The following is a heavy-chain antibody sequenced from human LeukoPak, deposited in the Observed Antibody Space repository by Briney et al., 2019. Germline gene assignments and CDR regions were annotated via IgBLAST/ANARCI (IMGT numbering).Heavy chain of an antibody. CDR1: GFTFGSYA. CDR2: VSGSGGNT. D-gene: IGHD1-26*01. CDR3: ARGRGSSRYYFDY. J-gene: IGHJ4*02. Sequence: GGSLRLSCAASGFTFGSYAMSWVRQAPGKGLEWVSAVSGSGGNTYYADFVKGRFTISRDNSKNTLYLQMNSLRAEDTAVYYCARGRGSSRYYFDYWGQGTLVTVSS. V-gene: IGHV3-23*01.